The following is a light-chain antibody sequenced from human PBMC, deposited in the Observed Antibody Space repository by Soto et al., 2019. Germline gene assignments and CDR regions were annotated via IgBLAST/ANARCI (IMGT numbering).Light chain of an antibody. V-gene: IGKV3-11*01. CDR2: DTS. CDR1: QTFSRS. Sequence: EIVLAQSPATLSLSPGERATLSCRASQTFSRSLAWSQQKPGRAPRLLIFDTSNRATGVPARFRGSGSGTDLSLTISSQEPEDFAVYYCQQRSIWPPECTVGQGTKLEIK. CDR3: QQRSIWPPECT. J-gene: IGKJ2*02.